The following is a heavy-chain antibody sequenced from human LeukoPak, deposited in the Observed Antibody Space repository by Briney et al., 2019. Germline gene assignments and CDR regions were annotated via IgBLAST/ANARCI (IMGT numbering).Heavy chain of an antibody. Sequence: PSETLSLTCAVYGGSFGGYYWSWIRQPPGKGLEWIGEINHSGSTNYNPSLKSRVTISVDTSKNQFSLKLSSVTAADTAVYYCARGPFMVVVPAANNWFDPWGQGTLVTVSS. CDR1: GGSFGGYY. CDR3: ARGPFMVVVPAANNWFDP. CDR2: INHSGST. J-gene: IGHJ5*02. V-gene: IGHV4-34*01. D-gene: IGHD2-2*01.